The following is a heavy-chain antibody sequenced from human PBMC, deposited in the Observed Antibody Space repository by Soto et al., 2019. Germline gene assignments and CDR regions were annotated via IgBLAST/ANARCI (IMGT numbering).Heavy chain of an antibody. D-gene: IGHD3-3*01. CDR2: IYPGDSDT. CDR3: ARLNITISSYGGMDG. J-gene: IGHJ6*02. V-gene: IGHV5-51*01. Sequence: PGESLKISCTGSGYSFTSYWIGWVRQMPGKGLEWMGIIYPGDSDTRYSPSFQGQVTISADKSISTAYLQWSSLKASDTAMYYCARLNITISSYGGMDGWGQGTTVTVSS. CDR1: GYSFTSYW.